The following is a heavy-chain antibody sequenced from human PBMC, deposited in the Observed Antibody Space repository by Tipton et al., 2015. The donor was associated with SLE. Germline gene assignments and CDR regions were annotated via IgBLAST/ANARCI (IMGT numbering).Heavy chain of an antibody. CDR1: GGSFSGYY. CDR3: AGRYDSSGILDY. V-gene: IGHV4-34*01. J-gene: IGHJ4*02. Sequence: TLSLTCAVYGGSFSGYYWNWIRQPPGKGLEWIGEINHSGSTNYNPSLKSRVTISVDTSKKQFSLKLSSVTAADTAVYYCAGRYDSSGILDYWGQGTLVTVSS. D-gene: IGHD3-22*01. CDR2: INHSGST.